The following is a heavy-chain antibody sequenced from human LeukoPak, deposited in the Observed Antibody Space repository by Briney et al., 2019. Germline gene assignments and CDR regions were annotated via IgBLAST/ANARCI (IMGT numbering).Heavy chain of an antibody. CDR2: IKGDGSST. J-gene: IGHJ4*02. CDR3: ARDGYSFGHDFDY. V-gene: IGHV3-74*01. CDR1: GFTFSSYW. Sequence: GGSLRLSCAASGFTFSSYWMHWVRHTPGKGLVWVSRIKGDGSSTSYADSVKGRFTISRDNAKNTLYLQMNSLRAEDTAVYYCARDGYSFGHDFDYWGQGTPVTVS. D-gene: IGHD5-18*01.